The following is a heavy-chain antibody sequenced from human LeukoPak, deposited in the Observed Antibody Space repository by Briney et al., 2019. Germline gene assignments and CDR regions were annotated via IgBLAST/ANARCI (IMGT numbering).Heavy chain of an antibody. CDR1: GFTFSSYG. D-gene: IGHD6-13*01. CDR2: IRYDGSNK. V-gene: IGHV3-30*02. CDR3: ARDLGSSSWYYEGLDGMDV. Sequence: PGGSLRLSCAASGFTFSSYGMHWVRQAPGKGLEWVASIRYDGSNKYYVDSVKGRFTISRDNAKNSLYLQMNSLRAEDTAVYYCARDLGSSSWYYEGLDGMDVWGQGTTVTVSS. J-gene: IGHJ6*02.